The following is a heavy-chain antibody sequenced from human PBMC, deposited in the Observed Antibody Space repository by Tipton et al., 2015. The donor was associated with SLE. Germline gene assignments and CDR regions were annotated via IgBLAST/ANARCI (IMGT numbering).Heavy chain of an antibody. Sequence: GLVKPSETLSLTCTVSGGSISSSSYYWSWIRQPPGKGLEWIGYIYYSGSTNYNPSLKRRVTISVDTSKNQFSLKLSSVTAADTAVYYCAKNSGSYYFDDWGQGTLVTVSS. J-gene: IGHJ4*02. CDR2: IYYSGST. D-gene: IGHD3-10*01. CDR3: AKNSGSYYFDD. CDR1: GGSISSSSYY. V-gene: IGHV4-61*05.